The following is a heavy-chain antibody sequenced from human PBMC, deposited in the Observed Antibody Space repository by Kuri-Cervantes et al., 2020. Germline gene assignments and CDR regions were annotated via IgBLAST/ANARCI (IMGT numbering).Heavy chain of an antibody. Sequence: GGSLRLSCAASGFIFSDYGMHWVRQAPGKGLEWVAVISYDGSEKYYADSVKGRFTISRDNSKNTLSLQMNSLRAEDTAMYYCARGHCSGGSCYRFDYRGQGTLVTVSS. D-gene: IGHD2-15*01. V-gene: IGHV3-30*03. J-gene: IGHJ4*02. CDR1: GFIFSDYG. CDR2: ISYDGSEK. CDR3: ARGHCSGGSCYRFDY.